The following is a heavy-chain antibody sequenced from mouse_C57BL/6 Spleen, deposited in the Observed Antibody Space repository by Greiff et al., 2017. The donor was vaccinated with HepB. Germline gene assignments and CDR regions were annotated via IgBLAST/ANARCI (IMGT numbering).Heavy chain of an antibody. CDR3: ARERVSYGNYDAMDY. V-gene: IGHV1-19*01. CDR1: GYTFTDYY. J-gene: IGHJ4*01. D-gene: IGHD2-10*02. CDR2: INPYNGGT. Sequence: VQLQQSGPVLVKPGASVKMSCKASGYTFTDYYMNWVKQSHGKSLEWIGVINPYNGGTSYNQKFKGKATLTVDKSSSTAYMELNSLTSEDSAVYYCARERVSYGNYDAMDYWGQGTSVTVSS.